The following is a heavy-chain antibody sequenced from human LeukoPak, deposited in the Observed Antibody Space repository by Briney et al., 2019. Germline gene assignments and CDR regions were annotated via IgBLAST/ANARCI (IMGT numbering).Heavy chain of an antibody. CDR3: ARDAYYGSGSYYNRSYYYYYMDV. CDR2: IYSGGTT. CDR1: GFIVTGNY. J-gene: IGHJ6*03. D-gene: IGHD3-10*01. V-gene: IGHV3-53*01. Sequence: GGSLRLSCAVSGFIVTGNYMTWVRLAPGKGLEWVSTIYSGGTTFYTDSVRGRFTISRDNSKNTLYLQMNSLRAEDTAVYYCARDAYYGSGSYYNRSYYYYYMDVWGQGTLVTVSS.